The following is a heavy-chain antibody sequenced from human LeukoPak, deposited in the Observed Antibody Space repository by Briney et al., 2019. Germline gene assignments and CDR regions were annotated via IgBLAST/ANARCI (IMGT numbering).Heavy chain of an antibody. V-gene: IGHV4-34*01. CDR2: INHSGST. CDR1: GGSFSGYY. D-gene: IGHD2-2*01. J-gene: IGHJ6*03. CDR3: ARRRGSTSPYYYYYYMDV. Sequence: PSETLSLTCAVYGGSFSGYYWSWIRQPPGKGLEWTGEINHSGSTNYNPSLKSRVTISVDTSKNQFSLKLSSVTAADTAVYYCARRRGSTSPYYYYYYMDVWGKGTTVTVSS.